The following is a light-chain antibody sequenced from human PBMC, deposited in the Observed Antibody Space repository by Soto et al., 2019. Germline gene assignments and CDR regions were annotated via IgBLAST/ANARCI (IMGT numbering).Light chain of an antibody. Sequence: IQLTQSPSSLSASVGDRVTITCQASRGISSYLAWYQQKPGKPPKLLVYSASTLQSGVPSRFSGSGSGPDFTLTISSLQPEDFATYYCQQSYSTPITFGQGTRLEIK. J-gene: IGKJ5*01. V-gene: IGKV1-39*01. CDR3: QQSYSTPIT. CDR1: RGISSY. CDR2: SAS.